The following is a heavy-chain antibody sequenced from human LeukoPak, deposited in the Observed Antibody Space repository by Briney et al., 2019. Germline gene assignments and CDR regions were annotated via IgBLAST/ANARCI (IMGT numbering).Heavy chain of an antibody. CDR3: ARAGGIVATEHPPYYYYGMDV. CDR2: ISSSSSYI. D-gene: IGHD5-12*01. Sequence: PGGSLRLSCAASEFTFSSYWMSWVRQAPGKGLEWVSSISSSSSYIYYADSVKGRFTISRDNAKNSLYLQMNSLRAEDTAVYYCARAGGIVATEHPPYYYYGMDVWGQGTTVTVSS. V-gene: IGHV3-21*01. J-gene: IGHJ6*02. CDR1: EFTFSSYW.